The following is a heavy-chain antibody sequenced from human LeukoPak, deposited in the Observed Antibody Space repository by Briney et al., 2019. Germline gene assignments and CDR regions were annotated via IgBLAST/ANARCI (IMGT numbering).Heavy chain of an antibody. D-gene: IGHD3-10*01. CDR2: FDPEDGET. Sequence: GASVKVSCKVSGYTLTELSMHWVRQAPGKGLEWMGGFDPEDGETIYAQKFQGRVTMTEDTSTDTAYMELSSLRSEDTAVYYCATREMGYYGSGSYYRFDYWGQGTLVAVSS. J-gene: IGHJ4*02. CDR1: GYTLTELS. V-gene: IGHV1-24*01. CDR3: ATREMGYYGSGSYYRFDY.